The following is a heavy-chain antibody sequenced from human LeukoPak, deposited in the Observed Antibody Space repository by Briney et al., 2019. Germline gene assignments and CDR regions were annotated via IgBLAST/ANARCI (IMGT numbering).Heavy chain of an antibody. CDR2: FYHSGST. Sequence: PSETLSLTCTVSGGSISTYYWSWMRQPPGKGLEWMGYFYHSGSTNYNPSLKSRVTISVHTSKNQFSLTVSSLTAADPAVYYCARIGYSYRDASWGQGTLVPVSS. D-gene: IGHD5-18*01. J-gene: IGHJ5*02. CDR3: ARIGYSYRDAS. V-gene: IGHV4-59*01. CDR1: GGSISTYY.